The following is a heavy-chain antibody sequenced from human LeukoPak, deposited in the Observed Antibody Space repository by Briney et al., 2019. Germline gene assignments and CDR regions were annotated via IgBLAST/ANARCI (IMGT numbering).Heavy chain of an antibody. CDR3: ARGSPPGD. CDR2: ISSSSGFT. Sequence: PGGSLRLSCAASGFTFSDYYMTWIRRAPGKGLEWVSYISSSSGFTKYADSMRGRFTISRDNAKNSLYLQMNTLRVDDTAVYYCARGSPPGDWGQGTLVTVSS. J-gene: IGHJ4*02. V-gene: IGHV3-11*05. CDR1: GFTFSDYY. D-gene: IGHD3-16*01.